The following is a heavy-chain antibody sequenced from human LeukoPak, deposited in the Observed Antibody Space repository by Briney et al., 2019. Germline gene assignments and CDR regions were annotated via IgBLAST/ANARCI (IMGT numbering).Heavy chain of an antibody. Sequence: ASVKVSCKASGYTFTSYDINWVRQATGQGLEWMGWMNPNSGNTGYAQKFQGRVTMTRNTSISTAYMELSSLRSEDTAVYYCARGVTYYDYVWGSYRYAYFDYWGQGTLVTVSS. D-gene: IGHD3-16*02. CDR3: ARGVTYYDYVWGSYRYAYFDY. V-gene: IGHV1-8*01. CDR2: MNPNSGNT. CDR1: GYTFTSYD. J-gene: IGHJ4*02.